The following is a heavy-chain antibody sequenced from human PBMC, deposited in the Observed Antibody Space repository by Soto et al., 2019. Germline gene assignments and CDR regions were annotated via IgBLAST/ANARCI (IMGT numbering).Heavy chain of an antibody. D-gene: IGHD6-19*01. CDR1: GFVFSSYA. CDR2: ISGSGSSA. Sequence: GGSLRLSCAASGFVFSSYAMSWVRQAPGKGLEWVSAISGSGSSAYYADSVKGRFTISRDNPKNTLYLQMNSLRAEDTAVYYCAKELHTSSGWSQVIYWGQGTLVTVSS. J-gene: IGHJ4*02. V-gene: IGHV3-23*01. CDR3: AKELHTSSGWSQVIY.